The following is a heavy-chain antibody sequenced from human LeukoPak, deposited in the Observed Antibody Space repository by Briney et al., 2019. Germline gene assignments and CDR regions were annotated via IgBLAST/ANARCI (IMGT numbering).Heavy chain of an antibody. CDR2: ISSSSSYI. D-gene: IGHD4-17*01. J-gene: IGHJ4*02. V-gene: IGHV3-21*01. CDR1: RFTFSIYS. CDR3: ARDMRDYGDYVDY. Sequence: PGGSLRHSCAASRFTFSIYSMHWLRRATGKGRECVSSISSSSSYIYYADSVKGRFTISRDNAKNSLYLQMNSLRAEDTAVYYCARDMRDYGDYVDYWGQGTLVTVSS.